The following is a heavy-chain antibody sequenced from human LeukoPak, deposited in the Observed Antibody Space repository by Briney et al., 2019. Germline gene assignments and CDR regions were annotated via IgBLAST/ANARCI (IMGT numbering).Heavy chain of an antibody. J-gene: IGHJ4*02. CDR3: ARHERSVAVAGSFDF. D-gene: IGHD6-19*01. CDR1: GGSISTTSFY. V-gene: IGHV4-39*01. Sequence: SETLSLTCTVSGGSISTTSFYWAWIRQPPGKGLEWIGSIYFSGTTHYNPSLKSRVTISVDTSKNNFSLKLTSLTVADTAVYYCARHERSVAVAGSFDFWGQGTLVTVSS. CDR2: IYFSGTT.